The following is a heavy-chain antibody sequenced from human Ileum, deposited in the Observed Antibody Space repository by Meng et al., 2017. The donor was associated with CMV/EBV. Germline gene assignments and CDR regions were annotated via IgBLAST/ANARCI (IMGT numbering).Heavy chain of an antibody. CDR2: INPSSGDT. CDR3: ARDKCGADCQLGLFDS. J-gene: IGHJ5*01. D-gene: IGHD2-21*01. V-gene: IGHV1-18*01. Sequence: ASVKVSCKASGYTFTSYGISWVRQAPGQGLEWMGWINPSSGDTKFAEKFQDRVTMTRDLSTNTAYMEVSSLRADDTAVYFCARDKCGADCQLGLFDSWGLGTLVNVSS. CDR1: GYTFTSYG.